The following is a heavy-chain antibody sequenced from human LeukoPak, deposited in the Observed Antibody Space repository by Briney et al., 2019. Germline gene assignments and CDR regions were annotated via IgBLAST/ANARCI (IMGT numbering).Heavy chain of an antibody. D-gene: IGHD3-22*01. CDR3: AKDRSTMIVVVILDY. V-gene: IGHV3-23*01. J-gene: IGHJ4*02. CDR1: GFTFSSYS. CDR2: ISGSGGST. Sequence: GGSLRLSCAASGFTFSSYSMNWVRQAPGNGLEWVSAISGSGGSTYYADSVKGRFTISRDNSKNTLYLQMNSLRAEDTAVYYCAKDRSTMIVVVILDYWGQGTLVTVSS.